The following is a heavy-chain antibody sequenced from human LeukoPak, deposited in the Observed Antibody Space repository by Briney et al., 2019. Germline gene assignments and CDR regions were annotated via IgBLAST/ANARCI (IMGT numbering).Heavy chain of an antibody. J-gene: IGHJ4*02. CDR2: ISSSGSTI. CDR1: GFTFSDYY. Sequence: PAGSLRLSCAASGFTFSDYYMSWIRQAPGKGLEWVSYISSSGSTIYYADSVKGRFSISRDNAKNSLYLQMDSLRVDDTAIYYCARGLLEWLRLETYSFDYWGQGTLVTVSS. CDR3: ARGLLEWLRLETYSFDY. D-gene: IGHD5-12*01. V-gene: IGHV3-11*04.